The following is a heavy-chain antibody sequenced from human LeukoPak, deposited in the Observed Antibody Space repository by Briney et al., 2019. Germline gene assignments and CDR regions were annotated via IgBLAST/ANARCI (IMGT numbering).Heavy chain of an antibody. CDR3: ARDQGSSGNYLTH. D-gene: IGHD1-26*01. CDR2: INPKSGGA. V-gene: IGHV1-2*02. J-gene: IGHJ4*02. CDR1: GYYFTAFY. Sequence: ASVKVSCKASGYYFTAFYIHWVRQVPGQGLEWMGWINPKSGGASFAQKFQGRVTLTRDTSITTTYMEMNRLKSDDTAVYFCARDQGSSGNYLTHWGQGTLVTVSS.